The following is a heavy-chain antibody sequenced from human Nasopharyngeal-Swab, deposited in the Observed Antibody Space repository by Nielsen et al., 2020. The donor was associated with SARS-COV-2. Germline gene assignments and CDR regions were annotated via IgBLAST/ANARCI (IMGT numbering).Heavy chain of an antibody. CDR2: INHSGST. V-gene: IGHV4-34*01. Sequence: SETLSLTCAAYGGSFIGYYWSWIRQPPGKGLEWIGEINHSGSTNYTPSLKSRVTISVDTSKNQFSLKLSSVTAADTAVYYCARGISGVVPAPILGVGPYYYFYYMDVWGKGTTVTVSS. D-gene: IGHD2-2*01. CDR3: ARGISGVVPAPILGVGPYYYFYYMDV. J-gene: IGHJ6*03. CDR1: GGSFIGYY.